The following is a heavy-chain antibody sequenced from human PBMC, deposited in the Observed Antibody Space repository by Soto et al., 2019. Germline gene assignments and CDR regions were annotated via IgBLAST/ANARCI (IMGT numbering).Heavy chain of an antibody. J-gene: IGHJ5*02. CDR1: GYTFTSYG. D-gene: IGHD2-2*02. CDR3: ARDPRCSSTSCYTVGWFDP. CDR2: ISAYNGNT. V-gene: IGHV1-18*01. Sequence: WASVKVSCKASGYTFTSYGISWVRQAPGQGLEWMGWISAYNGNTNYAQKLQGRVTMTTDTSTSTAYMELRSLRSDDTAVYYCARDPRCSSTSCYTVGWFDPWGQGTLVTVSS.